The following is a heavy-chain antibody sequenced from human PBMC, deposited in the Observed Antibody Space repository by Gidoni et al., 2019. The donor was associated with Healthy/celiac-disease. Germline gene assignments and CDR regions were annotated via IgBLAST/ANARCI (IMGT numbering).Heavy chain of an antibody. CDR1: GFTFSDYY. V-gene: IGHV3-11*01. D-gene: IGHD3-16*02. CDR2: ISSTSYTI. J-gene: IGHJ4*02. CDR3: AREKTFGLGEFSLDY. Sequence: QVQLGESGGGLVKPGGSLRLSCAASGFTFSDYYISWSRQAPGKGLEWVSYISSTSYTIYYADSVKGRFTISRDNAKNSLYLQMNSLRAEDTAVYYCAREKTFGLGEFSLDYWGQGTLVTVSS.